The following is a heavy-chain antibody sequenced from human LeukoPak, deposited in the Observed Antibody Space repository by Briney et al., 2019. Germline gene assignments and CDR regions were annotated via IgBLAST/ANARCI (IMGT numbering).Heavy chain of an antibody. J-gene: IGHJ6*04. CDR2: ISYDRSNN. V-gene: IGHV3-30*04. D-gene: IGHD3-10*02. Sequence: PGRSLRLSCAASGFTFSSYAMHWVRQAPGKGLEWVTVISYDRSNNYYADSVRGRFTISRDNSKNTLYLQMNSLEAEDTAVYYCAERGITLIGGVWGKGTTVTISS. CDR1: GFTFSSYA. CDR3: AERGITLIGGV.